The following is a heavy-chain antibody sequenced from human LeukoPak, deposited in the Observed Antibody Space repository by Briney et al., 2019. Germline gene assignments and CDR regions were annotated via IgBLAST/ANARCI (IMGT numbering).Heavy chain of an antibody. D-gene: IGHD3-3*01. V-gene: IGHV1-69*13. CDR1: EGTFSSYA. CDR2: IIPIFGTA. J-gene: IGHJ6*03. Sequence: GASVKVSCKASEGTFSSYAISWVRQAPGQGLEWMGGIIPIFGTANYAQKFQGRVTITADESTSTAYMELRSLRSGDTAVYYCARNVLRFLEWYRQGDYYYMDVWGKGTTVTVSS. CDR3: ARNVLRFLEWYRQGDYYYMDV.